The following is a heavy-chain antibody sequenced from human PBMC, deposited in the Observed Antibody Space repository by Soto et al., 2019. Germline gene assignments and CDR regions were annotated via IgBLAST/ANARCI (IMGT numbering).Heavy chain of an antibody. Sequence: TGQGLEWMGWMNPNSGNTGYAQKFQGRVTMTRDTAIRTAYMEVSRLRSDDTAVYYCARGRASGSYYLLDYWGQGTLVTVSS. CDR3: ARGRASGSYYLLDY. D-gene: IGHD3-10*01. CDR2: MNPNSGNT. V-gene: IGHV1-8*01. J-gene: IGHJ4*02.